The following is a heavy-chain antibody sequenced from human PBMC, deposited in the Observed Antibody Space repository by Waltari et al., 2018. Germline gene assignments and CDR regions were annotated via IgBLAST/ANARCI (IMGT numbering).Heavy chain of an antibody. CDR1: RFTFSNSW. CDR3: ATKGRDVRDAFDI. J-gene: IGHJ3*02. CDR2: IKQDGSEK. D-gene: IGHD3-10*01. Sequence: EVQLVESGGGLVQPGGSLRLACTASRFTFSNSWMSWVRQAPGKGLEWVANIKQDGSEKNYVDSVKGRFTISTDNAKKSLYLQMNSLGAEDTALYYCATKGRDVRDAFDIWGQGTMVSVFS. V-gene: IGHV3-7*02.